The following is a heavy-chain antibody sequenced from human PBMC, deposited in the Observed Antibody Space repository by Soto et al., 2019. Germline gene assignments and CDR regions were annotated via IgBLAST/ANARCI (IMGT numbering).Heavy chain of an antibody. V-gene: IGHV1-69*02. Sequence: QVQLVQSGAEVKKPGSSVKVSCKASGDTFSYYSVHWVRQAPGLGLEWMGRVIPMLSMSNYAQKFQGRVTISADKSTSTCFMVLSCLRSEDTAMYYCATSYGSGNRAFEYWGQGALVTVSS. CDR2: VIPMLSMS. J-gene: IGHJ4*02. CDR3: ATSYGSGNRAFEY. CDR1: GDTFSYYS. D-gene: IGHD3-10*01.